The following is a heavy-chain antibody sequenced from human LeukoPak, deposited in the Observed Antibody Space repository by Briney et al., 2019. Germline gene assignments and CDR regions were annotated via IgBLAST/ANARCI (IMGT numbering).Heavy chain of an antibody. CDR1: GDSITRGDYY. V-gene: IGHV4-30-4*08. D-gene: IGHD6-13*01. J-gene: IGHJ4*02. Sequence: SQTLSLTCTVSGDSITRGDYYWTWIRQSPGKGLEWIGYIYYSGSTYYNPSLKSRVTISVDTSKNQFSLKLSSVTAADTAVYYCARGNLYSSSWSDWGQGTLVTVSS. CDR3: ARGNLYSSSWSD. CDR2: IYYSGST.